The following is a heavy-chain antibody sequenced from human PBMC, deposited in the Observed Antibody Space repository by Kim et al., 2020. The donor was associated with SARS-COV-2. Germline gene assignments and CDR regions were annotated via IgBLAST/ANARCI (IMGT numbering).Heavy chain of an antibody. Sequence: ASVKVSCKASGYTFTGYYMHWVRQAPGQGLEWMGRINPNSGGTNYAQKFQGRVTMTRDTSISTAYMELSRLRSDDTAVYYCARENFTIFGVVIIEGRTGFDYWGQGTLVTVSS. J-gene: IGHJ4*02. CDR3: ARENFTIFGVVIIEGRTGFDY. CDR1: GYTFTGYY. V-gene: IGHV1-2*06. D-gene: IGHD3-3*01. CDR2: INPNSGGT.